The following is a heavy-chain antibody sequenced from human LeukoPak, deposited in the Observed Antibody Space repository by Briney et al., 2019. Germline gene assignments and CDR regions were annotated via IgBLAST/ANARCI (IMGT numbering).Heavy chain of an antibody. D-gene: IGHD2-8*01. J-gene: IGHJ4*02. V-gene: IGHV3-23*01. CDR1: GFTFSSYA. CDR2: ISGSGGST. Sequence: GGSLRLSCAASGFTFSSYAMSWVRQAPGKGLEWVSAISGSGGSTYYADSVKGRFTISRDNSKNTLYLQMNSLRAEDTAVYYCAKDVDVLMVYGEAGFDYWGQGTLVTVSS. CDR3: AKDVDVLMVYGEAGFDY.